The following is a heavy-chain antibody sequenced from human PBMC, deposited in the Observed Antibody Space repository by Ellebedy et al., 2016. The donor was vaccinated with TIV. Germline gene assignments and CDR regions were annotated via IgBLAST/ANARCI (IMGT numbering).Heavy chain of an antibody. D-gene: IGHD6-25*01. Sequence: SGPTLVXPTQTLTLTCTFSGFSLTTSGVGVGWIRQPLGKTLEWLAIIYWDDDKRYIPSLKTRLTITKDTSKNQVLLTITNMDPVDTATYYCALRRLEAAVNWGQGTLVTVSS. V-gene: IGHV2-5*02. J-gene: IGHJ4*02. CDR3: ALRRLEAAVN. CDR2: IYWDDDK. CDR1: GFSLTTSGVG.